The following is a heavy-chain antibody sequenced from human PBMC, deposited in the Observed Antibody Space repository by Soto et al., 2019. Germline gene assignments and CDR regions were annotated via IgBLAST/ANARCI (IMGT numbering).Heavy chain of an antibody. D-gene: IGHD3-16*02. CDR1: GGTFSSYA. CDR3: AADIPTRYDYVWGSYRPDYYYGMDV. Sequence: SVKVSCKASGGTFSSYAISWVRQAPGQGLEWMGGIIPIFGTANYAQKFQERVTITRDMSTSTAYMELSSLRSEDTAVYYCAADIPTRYDYVWGSYRPDYYYGMDVWGQGTTVTVS. CDR2: IIPIFGTA. V-gene: IGHV1-69*05. J-gene: IGHJ6*02.